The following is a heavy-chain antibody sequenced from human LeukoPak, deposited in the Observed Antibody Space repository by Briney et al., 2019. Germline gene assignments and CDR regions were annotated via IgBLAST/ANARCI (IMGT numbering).Heavy chain of an antibody. Sequence: PSETLSLTCSVSGGPISSTSYYWGWIRQPPGKGLEWIGSIYYSGTTYYNPSLKSRVTISVDTSKNQFSLKLSSVTAADTAVYYCGESYSYYAMDVWGQGTTVTVSS. CDR3: GESYSYYAMDV. CDR2: IYYSGTT. V-gene: IGHV4-39*01. CDR1: GGPISSTSYY. J-gene: IGHJ6*02.